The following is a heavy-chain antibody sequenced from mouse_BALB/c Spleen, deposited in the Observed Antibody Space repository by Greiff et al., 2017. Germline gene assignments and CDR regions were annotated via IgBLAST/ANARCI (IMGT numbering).Heavy chain of an antibody. CDR3: ASYGNFFAY. V-gene: IGHV1S135*01. D-gene: IGHD2-1*01. J-gene: IGHJ3*01. CDR2: IDPFNGGT. Sequence: ESGPELMKPGASVKISCKASGYSFTSYYMHWVKQSHGKSLEWIGYIDPFNGGTSYNQKFKGKATLTVDKSSSTAYMHLSSLTSEDSAVYYCASYGNFFAYWGQGTLVTVSA. CDR1: GYSFTSYY.